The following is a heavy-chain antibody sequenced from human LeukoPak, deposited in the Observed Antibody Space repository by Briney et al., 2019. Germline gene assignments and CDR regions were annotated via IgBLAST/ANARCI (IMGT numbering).Heavy chain of an antibody. J-gene: IGHJ6*02. CDR3: ARDEQWLVPISRPFYGMDV. CDR1: GYTFTSSG. V-gene: IGHV1-18*01. D-gene: IGHD6-19*01. CDR2: INTYNGNT. Sequence: ASVKVSCKASGYTFTSSGISWVRQAPGQGLEWMGWINTYNGNTNYAQKLQGRVTMTTDTPTSTAYMELRSLRSDDTAVYYCARDEQWLVPISRPFYGMDVWGQGTTVTVSS.